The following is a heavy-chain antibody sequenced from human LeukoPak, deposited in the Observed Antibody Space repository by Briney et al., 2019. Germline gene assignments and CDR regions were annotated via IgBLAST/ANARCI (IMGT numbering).Heavy chain of an antibody. D-gene: IGHD1-26*01. J-gene: IGHJ3*02. CDR1: GFTFSSYG. V-gene: IGHV3-30*18. Sequence: GGSLRLSCAASGFTFSSYGMHWVRQAPGKGLEWVAVISYDGSNKYYADSVKGRITISRDNSKNTLYLQMNSLRAEDTAVYYCAKDLGIVGATRGAFDIWGQGTMVTVSS. CDR2: ISYDGSNK. CDR3: AKDLGIVGATRGAFDI.